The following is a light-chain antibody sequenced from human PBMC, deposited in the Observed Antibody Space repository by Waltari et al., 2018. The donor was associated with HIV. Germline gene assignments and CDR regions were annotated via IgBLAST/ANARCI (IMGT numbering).Light chain of an antibody. Sequence: SYQLTQPPSVSVSPGQTASFTCAADALPKRCYYWYRQKSGQAPVLVIYEDSKRPSGIPERFSGSSSGTMATLTNTGAQVEDEADYCCYSRDSRGNSWVFGGVTKLTVL. V-gene: IGLV3-10*01. J-gene: IGLJ3*02. CDR2: EDS. CDR1: ALPKRC. CDR3: YSRDSRGNSWV.